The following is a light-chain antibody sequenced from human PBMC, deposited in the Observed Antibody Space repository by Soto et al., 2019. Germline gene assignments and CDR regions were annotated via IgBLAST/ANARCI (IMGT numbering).Light chain of an antibody. CDR3: QQYHNWPPVT. J-gene: IGKJ4*01. V-gene: IGKV3-15*01. CDR1: QSGSSN. Sequence: MLSQSPATLSVSTGERATLSCRASQSGSSNLAWYQQKPGQAPRLLIYGASTRATGIPARFSGSGSGTEFTLTISSLQSEDFAIFYCQQYHNWPPVTFGGGTKV. CDR2: GAS.